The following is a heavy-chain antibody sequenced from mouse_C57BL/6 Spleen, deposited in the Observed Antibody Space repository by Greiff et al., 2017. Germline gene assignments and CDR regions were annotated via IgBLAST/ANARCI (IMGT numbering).Heavy chain of an antibody. J-gene: IGHJ2*01. V-gene: IGHV1-81*01. D-gene: IGHD5-1*01. CDR3: ARWYLSFDY. CDR2: IYPRSGNT. Sequence: VQLQQSGAELARPGASVKLSCKASGYTFTSHGISWVKQRTGQGLEWIGEIYPRSGNTYYNEKCKGKATLTADKSSSTAYMKLRSLTSEDSAVYFCARWYLSFDYWGQGTTLTVSS. CDR1: GYTFTSHG.